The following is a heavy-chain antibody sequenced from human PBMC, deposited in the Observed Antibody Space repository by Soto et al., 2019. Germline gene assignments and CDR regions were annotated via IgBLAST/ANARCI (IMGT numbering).Heavy chain of an antibody. CDR2: IYSGGST. Sequence: HPGGSLRLSCAASGFTVSSNYMSWVRQAPGKGLEWVSVIYSGGSTYYADSVKGRFTISRDNSKNTLYLQMNSLRAEDTAVYYCARDPGIAAAGGSNWGQGTLVTVSS. V-gene: IGHV3-66*01. CDR3: ARDPGIAAAGGSN. CDR1: GFTVSSNY. J-gene: IGHJ4*02. D-gene: IGHD6-13*01.